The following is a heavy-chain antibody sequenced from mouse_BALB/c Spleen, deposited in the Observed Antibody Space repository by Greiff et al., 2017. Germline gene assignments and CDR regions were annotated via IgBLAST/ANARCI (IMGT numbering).Heavy chain of an antibody. CDR2: IYPYNGGT. CDR1: GYTFTDYN. V-gene: IGHV1S29*02. J-gene: IGHJ4*01. CDR3: ARGTDYGNYLYYAMDY. D-gene: IGHD2-1*01. Sequence: VQLQQSGPELVKPGASVKISCKASGYTFTDYNMHWVKQSHGKSLEWIGYIYPYNGGTGYNQKFKSKATLTVDNSSSTAYMELRSLTSEDSAVYYCARGTDYGNYLYYAMDYWGQGTSVTVSS.